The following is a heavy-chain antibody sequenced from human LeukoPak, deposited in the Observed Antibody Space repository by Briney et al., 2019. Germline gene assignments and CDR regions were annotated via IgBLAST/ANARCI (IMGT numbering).Heavy chain of an antibody. Sequence: PGGSLRLSCAASGFSFISYGMHWVRQAPGKGLEWVGVISDDGRNKNYADSVKGRFTISRDNSKDTLYLQRNSLRDEDTAVYYCAKRPSDYGDYVTYFDYWGQGTLVTVSS. J-gene: IGHJ4*02. CDR1: GFSFISYG. CDR3: AKRPSDYGDYVTYFDY. CDR2: ISDDGRNK. V-gene: IGHV3-30*18. D-gene: IGHD4-17*01.